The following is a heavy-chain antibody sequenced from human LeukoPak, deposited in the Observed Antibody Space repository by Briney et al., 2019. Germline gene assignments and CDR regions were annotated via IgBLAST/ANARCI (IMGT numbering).Heavy chain of an antibody. CDR1: GYTFTGYY. D-gene: IGHD3-10*01. CDR2: INPNGGGT. J-gene: IGHJ5*02. Sequence: ASVKVSCTASGYTFTGYYMHWVRQAPGQGLEWMGWINPNGGGTNYAQKFQGRVTMTRDTSISTAYMELSRLRSDDTAVYYCARAGFGAPWNWFDPWGQGTLVTVSS. V-gene: IGHV1-2*02. CDR3: ARAGFGAPWNWFDP.